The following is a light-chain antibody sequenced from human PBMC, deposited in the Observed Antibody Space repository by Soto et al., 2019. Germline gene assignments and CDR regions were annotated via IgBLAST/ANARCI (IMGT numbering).Light chain of an antibody. V-gene: IGKV3-15*01. CDR2: GAS. Sequence: EIVMTQSPATLSVSPGERATFSCRASQSVSSNLAWYQQKPGQAPRLLIYGASIRATGIPARFSGSGSGTEFTLTISTLQSEDFAVYYCQQRSKWPLTFGPGTKVDIK. J-gene: IGKJ3*01. CDR3: QQRSKWPLT. CDR1: QSVSSN.